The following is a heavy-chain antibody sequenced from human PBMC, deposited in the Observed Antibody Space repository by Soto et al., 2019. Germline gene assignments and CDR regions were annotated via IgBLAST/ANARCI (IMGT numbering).Heavy chain of an antibody. CDR3: ARGRSGYWFDY. V-gene: IGHV4-59*12. CDR1: GGSISSYY. J-gene: IGHJ4*02. CDR2: IYHSGST. D-gene: IGHD3-22*01. Sequence: SETLSLTCTVSGGSISSYYWSWIRQPPGKGLEWIGYIYHSGSTYYNPSLKSRVTISVDRSKNQFSLKLSSVTAADTAVYYCARGRSGYWFDYWGQGTLVTVSS.